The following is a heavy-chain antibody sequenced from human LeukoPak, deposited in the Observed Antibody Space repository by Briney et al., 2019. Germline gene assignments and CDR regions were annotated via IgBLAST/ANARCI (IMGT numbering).Heavy chain of an antibody. CDR3: ASLLVAGVASVDY. J-gene: IGHJ4*02. Sequence: ASVKVSCKASGYTFTSYYMHWVRQAPGQGLEWMGMINPSGGSTSYAQKFQGRVTMTRDTSTSTVYMDLSSLRAEDTAVYYCASLLVAGVASVDYWGQGTLVTVSS. CDR2: INPSGGST. V-gene: IGHV1-46*01. CDR1: GYTFTSYY. D-gene: IGHD6-19*01.